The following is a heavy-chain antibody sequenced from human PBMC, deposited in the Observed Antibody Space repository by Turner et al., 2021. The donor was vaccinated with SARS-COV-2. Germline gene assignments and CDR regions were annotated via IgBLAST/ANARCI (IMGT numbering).Heavy chain of an antibody. CDR1: GGSISSSSYY. CDR3: ARHWEVAAAAYLARFDP. V-gene: IGHV4-39*01. D-gene: IGHD6-13*01. J-gene: IGHJ5*02. Sequence: QLQLQESCPGLVKPSETLSLTCTVSGGSISSSSYYWGWIRQPPGKGLEWSGSINYTGSTNNNHSLKSRVTISVDTSKTQFSLKLTSVTAADTAVYFCARHWEVAAAAYLARFDPWGQGTLVTVSS. CDR2: INYTGST.